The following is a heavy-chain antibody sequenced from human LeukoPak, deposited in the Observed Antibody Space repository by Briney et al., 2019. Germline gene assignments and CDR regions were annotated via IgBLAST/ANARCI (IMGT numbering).Heavy chain of an antibody. D-gene: IGHD4-17*01. Sequence: GGSLRLSCAASGFTFSDYSMNWVRQAPGKGLEWVSYISFSVNTKYYGDSVKGRFTISRDNSKSTVYLEMSSLGADDTAMYFCARDVGLRYFFDSWGQGTLVTVSS. CDR3: ARDVGLRYFFDS. J-gene: IGHJ4*02. CDR1: GFTFSDYS. CDR2: ISFSVNTK. V-gene: IGHV3-48*04.